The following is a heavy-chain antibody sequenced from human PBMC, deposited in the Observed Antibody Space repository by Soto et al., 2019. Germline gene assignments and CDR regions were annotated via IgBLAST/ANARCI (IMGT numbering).Heavy chain of an antibody. Sequence: SETLSLTCTVSGGSISGYYWGWLRQPPGKGLEWIGYIYNIGSTNYNPSLRSRVTMSIDTSQEQFSLKLSSVTATDTAVYYCARHVNLPLAGTGFDSWGPGTLVT. CDR1: GGSISGYY. D-gene: IGHD6-19*01. V-gene: IGHV4-59*08. J-gene: IGHJ4*02. CDR3: ARHVNLPLAGTGFDS. CDR2: IYNIGST.